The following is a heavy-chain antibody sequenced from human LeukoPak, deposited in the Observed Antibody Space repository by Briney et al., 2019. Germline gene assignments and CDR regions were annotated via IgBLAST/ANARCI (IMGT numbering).Heavy chain of an antibody. CDR2: INPNSGGT. V-gene: IGHV1-2*02. J-gene: IGHJ5*02. CDR1: GYTFTGYY. Sequence: ASVKVSCKASGYTFTGYYMHWLRQAPGQGLEWMGWINPNSGGTNYAQKFQGRVTMTGDTSISTAYIELSRLRSDDTAVYYCARDHMINYYGSGSYYRGGETFDPWGQGTLVTVSS. CDR3: ARDHMINYYGSGSYYRGGETFDP. D-gene: IGHD3-10*01.